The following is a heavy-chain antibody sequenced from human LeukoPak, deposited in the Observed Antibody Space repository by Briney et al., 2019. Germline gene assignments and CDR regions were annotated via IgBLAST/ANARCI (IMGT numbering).Heavy chain of an antibody. V-gene: IGHV4-59*01. CDR1: GCSISSYY. CDR3: ARLGYCSGGSCYPATPYYFDY. J-gene: IGHJ4*02. D-gene: IGHD2-15*01. CDR2: IYYSGST. Sequence: SETLSLTCTVSGCSISSYYWSWIRQPPGKGVEWIGYIYYSGSTNYNPSLKSRVAISVDTSKNQFSLKLSSVTAADTAVYYSARLGYCSGGSCYPATPYYFDYWGQGTLVTVSS.